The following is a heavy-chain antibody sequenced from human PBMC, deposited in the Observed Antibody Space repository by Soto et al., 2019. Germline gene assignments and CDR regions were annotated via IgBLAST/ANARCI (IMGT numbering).Heavy chain of an antibody. CDR1: GGSISSGGYY. Sequence: PSETLSLTCTVSGGSISSGGYYWGWIRQPPGKGLEWIGTTYYTGSTYYNPSLKSRVTISVDMSKNQFSLKVRSLTAADTAVYYCVSGPGTPDDYWGQGTLVTVSS. CDR3: VSGPGTPDDY. V-gene: IGHV4-39*01. CDR2: TYYTGST. J-gene: IGHJ4*02.